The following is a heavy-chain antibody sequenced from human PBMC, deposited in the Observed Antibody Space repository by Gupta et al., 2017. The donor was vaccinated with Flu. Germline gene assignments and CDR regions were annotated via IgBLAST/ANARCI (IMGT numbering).Heavy chain of an antibody. CDR2: ISSSGTTT. CDR3: ARDRSVAAANYYHFYGTDV. D-gene: IGHD6-25*01. V-gene: IGHV3-48*03. Sequence: EVQLVESGGGLIQPGGSLRLSCAAYGLTFSYYEMNWVRRAPGKGLEWLAYISSSGTTTYYADSVKGRFTISRENANNSLFLVMDTLRAEDTAVYYCARDRSVAAANYYHFYGTDVWGPGTTVTVSS. CDR1: GLTFSYYE. J-gene: IGHJ6*02.